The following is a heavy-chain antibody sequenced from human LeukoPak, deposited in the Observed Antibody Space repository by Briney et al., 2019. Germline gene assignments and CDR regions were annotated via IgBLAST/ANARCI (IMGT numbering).Heavy chain of an antibody. CDR2: IYHSGST. D-gene: IGHD6-13*01. V-gene: IGHV4-4*02. CDR3: ARRIAAALGHGMDA. CDR1: GGSISSSNW. J-gene: IGHJ6*02. Sequence: SETLSLTCAVSGGSISSSNWWSWVRQPPGKGLEWIGEIYHSGSTNYNPSLKSRVTISVDKSKNQFSLKLSSVTAADTAVYYCARRIAAALGHGMDAWGQGTTVTVSS.